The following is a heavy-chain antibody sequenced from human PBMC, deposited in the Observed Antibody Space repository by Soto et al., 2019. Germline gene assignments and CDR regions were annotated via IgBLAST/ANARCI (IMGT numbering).Heavy chain of an antibody. J-gene: IGHJ6*03. CDR3: AREGGRYDFWSGHMPYYDYMDL. CDR1: GFTFGGYG. V-gene: IGHV3-21*01. CDR2: ISSSSSYI. D-gene: IGHD3-3*01. Sequence: GGSLRLSCAASGFTFGGYGMHWFRQAPGKGLEWVSSISSSSSYIYYADSVKGRFTISRDNAKNSLYLQMNSLRAEDTAVYYCAREGGRYDFWSGHMPYYDYMDLWGKGTTVTVSS.